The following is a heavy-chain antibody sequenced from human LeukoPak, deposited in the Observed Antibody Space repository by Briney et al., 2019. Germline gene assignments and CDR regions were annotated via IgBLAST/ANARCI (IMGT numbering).Heavy chain of an antibody. CDR3: ARDGPYDSSGYTNWFDP. V-gene: IGHV4-4*02. D-gene: IGHD3-22*01. J-gene: IGHJ5*02. CDR2: IYHSGST. Sequence: PSETLSLTCAVSGGSISSSNWWSWVRQPPGKGLEWIGEIYHSGSTNYNPSLKSRVTISVDKSKNQFSLKLSSVTAADTAVYYCARDGPYDSSGYTNWFDPWGQGTLVTVSS. CDR1: GGSISSSNW.